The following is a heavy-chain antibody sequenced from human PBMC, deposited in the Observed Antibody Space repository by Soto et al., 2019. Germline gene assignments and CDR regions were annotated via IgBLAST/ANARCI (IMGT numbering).Heavy chain of an antibody. J-gene: IGHJ1*01. CDR2: INSDGSST. Sequence: EVQLVESGGGLVQPGGSLRLPCAASGFTFRSLWMHWVRQPPGKGRVWVSRINSDGSSTSYAESVKGRFTITGDNAKNTLFMQMKSLGAEDTAVYSCLRSTDGYVGNNWGQGTLVTVSS. V-gene: IGHV3-74*01. D-gene: IGHD3-16*01. CDR1: GFTFRSLW. CDR3: LRSTDGYVGNN.